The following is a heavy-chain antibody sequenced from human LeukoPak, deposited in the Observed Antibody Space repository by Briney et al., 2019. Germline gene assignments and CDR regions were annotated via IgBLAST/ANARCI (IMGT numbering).Heavy chain of an antibody. V-gene: IGHV3-21*01. J-gene: IGHJ4*02. CDR1: GGSFSGYY. D-gene: IGHD6-25*01. Sequence: ETLSLTCAVYGGSFSGYYWSWVRQAPGKGLEWVSSISSSSSYIYYADSVKGRFTISRDNAKNSLYLQMNSLRAEDTAVYYCARLAATVDYWGQGTLVTVSS. CDR3: ARLAATVDY. CDR2: ISSSSSYI.